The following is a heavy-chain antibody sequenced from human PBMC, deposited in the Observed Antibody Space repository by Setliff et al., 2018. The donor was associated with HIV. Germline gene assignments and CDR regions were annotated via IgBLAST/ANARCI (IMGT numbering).Heavy chain of an antibody. CDR1: GGSFNNYY. J-gene: IGHJ4*02. V-gene: IGHV4-34*01. CDR3: ARRSGWSLDY. Sequence: SETLSLTCAVYGGSFNNYYCSWIRQPPGKGLEWIGEINHSGSANYNPSLKSRVTISVDTSKNQFSLKLSSVTAADTAVYYCARRSGWSLDYWGQGTLVTVSS. D-gene: IGHD6-19*01. CDR2: INHSGSA.